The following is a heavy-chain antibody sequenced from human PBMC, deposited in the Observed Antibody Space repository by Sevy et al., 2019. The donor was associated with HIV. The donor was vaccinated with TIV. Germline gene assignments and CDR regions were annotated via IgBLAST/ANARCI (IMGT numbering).Heavy chain of an antibody. CDR1: GYTFTSYG. J-gene: IGHJ4*02. CDR2: INVYNGNA. Sequence: ASVKVSCKASGYTFTSYGINWVLQAPGQGLEWMGWINVYNGNANYAQKLQGRGTMTTDTSTSTAYMELRSLRSDDTALYYCASGEKYCSGGSCYFHLDYWGQGTLVTVSS. V-gene: IGHV1-18*01. CDR3: ASGEKYCSGGSCYFHLDY. D-gene: IGHD2-15*01.